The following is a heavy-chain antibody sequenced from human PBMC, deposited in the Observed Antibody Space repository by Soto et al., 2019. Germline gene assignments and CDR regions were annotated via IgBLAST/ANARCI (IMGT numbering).Heavy chain of an antibody. CDR1: GGSISSYY. CDR3: ARGGWLQSLYYYGMHV. J-gene: IGHJ6*02. V-gene: IGHV4-59*01. Sequence: PSETLSLTCTVSGGSISSYYWSWIRQPPGKGLEWIGYIYYSGSTNYNPSLKSRVTISVDTSKNQFSLKLSSVTAADTAVYYCARGGWLQSLYYYGMHVCGQGTTVTVYS. CDR2: IYYSGST. D-gene: IGHD5-12*01.